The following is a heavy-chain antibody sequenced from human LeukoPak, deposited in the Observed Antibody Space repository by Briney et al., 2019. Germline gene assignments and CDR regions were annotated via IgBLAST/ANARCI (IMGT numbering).Heavy chain of an antibody. CDR1: GGAISSSSYY. J-gene: IGHJ6*03. V-gene: IGHV4-39*01. CDR2: IYYSGST. D-gene: IGHD1-1*01. CDR3: ARPPNWNGDYYYMDV. Sequence: SETLSLTCTVSGGAISSSSYYWGWIRQPPGKGLEWVGCIYYSGSTYYTPSLKSRVTIAVDASKNQFSLKLSSVTAADTAVYYCARPPNWNGDYYYMDVWGKGTTVTVSS.